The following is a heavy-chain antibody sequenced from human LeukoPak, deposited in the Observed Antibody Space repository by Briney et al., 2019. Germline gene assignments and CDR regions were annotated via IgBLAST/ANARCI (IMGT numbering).Heavy chain of an antibody. CDR1: GGSFSGYY. CDR3: AGAPLLLRLGELSFDY. D-gene: IGHD3-16*02. J-gene: IGHJ4*02. CDR2: INHSGGT. Sequence: SETLSLTCAVYGGSFSGYYWSWIRQPPGKGLEWIGEINHSGGTNYNPSLKSRVTISVDTSKNQFSLKLSSVTAADTAVYYCAGAPLLLRLGELSFDYWGQGTLVTVSS. V-gene: IGHV4-34*01.